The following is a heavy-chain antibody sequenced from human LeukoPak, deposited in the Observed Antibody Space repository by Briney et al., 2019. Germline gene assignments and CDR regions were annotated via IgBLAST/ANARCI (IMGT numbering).Heavy chain of an antibody. CDR2: MYYSGST. D-gene: IGHD3-10*01. CDR1: GGSISSYY. J-gene: IGHJ3*02. CDR3: ARGRLPRGLWFGEVRAFDI. V-gene: IGHV4-39*07. Sequence: PSETLSLTCTVSGGSISSYYWCWIRQPPGKGLEWIGRMYYSGSTYYNPSLKSRVTISVDTSKNQFSLKLSSVTAADTAVYYCARGRLPRGLWFGEVRAFDIWGQGTMVTVSS.